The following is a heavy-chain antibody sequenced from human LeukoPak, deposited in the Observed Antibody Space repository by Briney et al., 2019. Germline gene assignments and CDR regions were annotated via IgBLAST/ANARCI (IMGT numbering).Heavy chain of an antibody. D-gene: IGHD2-2*01. CDR2: IIPIFGTA. V-gene: IGHV1-69*13. CDR1: EGTFSSYA. CDR3: ATGPLVVVVPAAIHRCYFQH. J-gene: IGHJ1*01. Sequence: SVKVSCKASEGTFSSYAISWVRQAPGQGLEWMGGIIPIFGTANYAQKFQGRVTITADESTSTAYMELSSLRSEDTAVYYCATGPLVVVVPAAIHRCYFQHWGQGTLVTVSS.